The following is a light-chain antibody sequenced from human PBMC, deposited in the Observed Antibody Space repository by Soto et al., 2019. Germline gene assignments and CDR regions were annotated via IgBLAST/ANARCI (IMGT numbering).Light chain of an antibody. CDR3: HQYDKWPPT. V-gene: IGKV3-15*01. CDR2: GAS. Sequence: EIVMTQSPATLSVSPGERTTLSCRASQSVSRILAWYQQKPGQAPRLLIYGASTRATGIPVRFSGSGSGTEFTLTISSLQSEDFAVYYCHQYDKWPPTFGQGTKVEIK. CDR1: QSVSRI. J-gene: IGKJ1*01.